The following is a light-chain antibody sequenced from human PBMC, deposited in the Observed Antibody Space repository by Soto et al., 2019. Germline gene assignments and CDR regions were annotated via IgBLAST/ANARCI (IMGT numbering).Light chain of an antibody. Sequence: QSALTQPRSVSGSPGQSVTISCTGSSSDVGGYNYVSWYQEHPGKSPKLIIYDVYKRPSGVPDRFSGSKSGNTASLTISGLQTEDEAEYYCCSYAGSVPYVFGTGTKLTVL. CDR2: DVY. V-gene: IGLV2-11*01. CDR1: SSDVGGYNY. CDR3: CSYAGSVPYV. J-gene: IGLJ1*01.